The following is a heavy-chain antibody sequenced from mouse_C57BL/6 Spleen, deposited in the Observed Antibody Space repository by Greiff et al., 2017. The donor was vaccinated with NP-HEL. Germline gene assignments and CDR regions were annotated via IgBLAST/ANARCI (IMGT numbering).Heavy chain of an antibody. CDR3: ASLWGFAY. D-gene: IGHD1-1*02. V-gene: IGHV7-3*01. CDR2: IRNKANGYTT. Sequence: EVQRVESGGGLVQPGGSLSLSCAASGFTFTDYYMSWVRQPPGKALEWLGFIRNKANGYTTEYSASVKGRFTISRDNSQSILYLQMNALRAEDSATYYCASLWGFAYWGQGTLVTVSA. CDR1: GFTFTDYY. J-gene: IGHJ3*01.